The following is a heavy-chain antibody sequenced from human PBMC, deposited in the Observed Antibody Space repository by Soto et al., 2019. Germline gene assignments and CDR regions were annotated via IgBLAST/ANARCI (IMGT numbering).Heavy chain of an antibody. V-gene: IGHV1-69*13. CDR1: GGALNTYA. Sequence: ASVKVSCKASGGALNTYAISWVRQAPGQGLEWVGGIIPIVGTTDYAQKFQGRVTITADESTSTTSMEVTSLRSEDTAVYFCALGEYSDTGDAFWGQGTLVTVSS. CDR3: ALGEYSDTGDAF. J-gene: IGHJ4*02. CDR2: IIPIVGTT. D-gene: IGHD1-26*01.